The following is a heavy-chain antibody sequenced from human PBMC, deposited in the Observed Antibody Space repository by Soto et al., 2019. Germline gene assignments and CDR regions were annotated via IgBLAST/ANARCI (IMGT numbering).Heavy chain of an antibody. J-gene: IGHJ3*02. CDR3: ASLLSCGGDCYPPRGAFDI. CDR2: IYPGDSNT. Sequence: GESLKISCKGSGYSFTSYWIGWVRQMPGKGLEWMGIIYPGDSNTRYSPSFQGQVTISADKSISTAYLQWSSLKASDTDMYYCASLLSCGGDCYPPRGAFDIWGQGTMVTVSS. D-gene: IGHD2-21*02. CDR1: GYSFTSYW. V-gene: IGHV5-51*01.